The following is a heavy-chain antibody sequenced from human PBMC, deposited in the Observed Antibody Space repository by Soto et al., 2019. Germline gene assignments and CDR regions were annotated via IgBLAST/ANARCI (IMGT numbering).Heavy chain of an antibody. J-gene: IGHJ1*01. V-gene: IGHV1-18*04. CDR1: GYTFTSYG. D-gene: IGHD4-17*01. CDR3: AMDYGDRPEYFKH. CDR2: ISPLKGRT. Sequence: QVQLVQSGPDLKRPGASMKVSCKASGYTFTSYGSSWVRQAPGQGLEWMAWISPLKGRTQYSQKAQGRVTLSTDTPSLTADMEMTTLRVDDTAVYYCAMDYGDRPEYFKHWGQGTLVTFS.